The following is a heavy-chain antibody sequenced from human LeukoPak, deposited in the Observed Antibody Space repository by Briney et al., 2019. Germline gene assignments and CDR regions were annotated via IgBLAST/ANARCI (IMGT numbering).Heavy chain of an antibody. D-gene: IGHD3-22*01. V-gene: IGHV3-48*02. CDR3: AKDMSTDYYETSGYDY. CDR2: ISSSSSTI. CDR1: GFTFSSYS. J-gene: IGHJ4*02. Sequence: QAGGSLRLSCAASGFTFSSYSMNWVRQAPGKGLEWVSYISSSSSTIFYADSVKGRFTISRDNRKNSLYLQMNSLRNEDTALYYCAKDMSTDYYETSGYDYWGQGTLVTVSS.